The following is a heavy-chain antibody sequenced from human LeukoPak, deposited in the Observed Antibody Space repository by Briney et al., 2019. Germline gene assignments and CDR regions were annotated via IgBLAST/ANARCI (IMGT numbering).Heavy chain of an antibody. CDR2: IGNYDGDT. CDR3: ARDFFHIRSSWEDCFDS. J-gene: IGHJ4*02. V-gene: IGHV1-18*04. CDR1: GYTFLSYG. Sequence: ASVKVSCKASGYTFLSYGISWVRQAPGQGLEWVGWIGNYDGDTNYAQKLQGRVTMTTDTSTNTVYMEVKNLRSDDTAVYYCARDFFHIRSSWEDCFDSWGQGTLVTVSS. D-gene: IGHD6-13*01.